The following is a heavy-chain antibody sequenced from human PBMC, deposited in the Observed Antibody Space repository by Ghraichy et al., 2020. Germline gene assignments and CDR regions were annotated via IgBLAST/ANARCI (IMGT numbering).Heavy chain of an antibody. CDR1: GFTVSNEY. CDR2: IFSGGDT. D-gene: IGHD2-21*01. J-gene: IGHJ4*02. V-gene: IGHV3-53*01. CDR3: ARDQCRSGQLGPTCGV. Sequence: GESLNISCAASGFTVSNEYMSWVRQAPGKGLEWISVIFSGGDTDYADSVRGRFTISRDSSKNTVYLQMSSLRVEDTAVYFCARDQCRSGQLGPTCGVWGQGTLVTVSP.